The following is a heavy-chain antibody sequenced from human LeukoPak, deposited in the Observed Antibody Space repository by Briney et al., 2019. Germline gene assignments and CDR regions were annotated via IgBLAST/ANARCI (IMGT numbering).Heavy chain of an antibody. V-gene: IGHV3-30*18. CDR1: GFSFGTSG. CDR3: AKLGDRLVTGTEY. D-gene: IGHD3-16*01. Sequence: PGGSLRLSCAASGFSFGTSGMNWVRQAPGKGLEWVAIISYDGNVKYYADSVKGRFTISRDNSKNTLYLQLNSLRAEDTAVYYCAKLGDRLVTGTEYWGQGTLVTVSS. J-gene: IGHJ4*02. CDR2: ISYDGNVK.